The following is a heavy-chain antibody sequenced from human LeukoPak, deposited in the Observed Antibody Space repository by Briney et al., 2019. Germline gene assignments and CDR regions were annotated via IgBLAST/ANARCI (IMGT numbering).Heavy chain of an antibody. CDR3: ARVIIVGGRSVFDN. CDR1: GFTFSNYW. CDR2: INQDGSEK. Sequence: GGSLRLSCAASGFTFSNYWMSWVRQAPGKGLEWVANINQDGSEKYYVDSVKGRLTISRDNAKNSLSLQMDSLGAGDTAVYYCARVIIVGGRSVFDNWGQGTLVTVSS. J-gene: IGHJ4*02. V-gene: IGHV3-7*04. D-gene: IGHD3-10*01.